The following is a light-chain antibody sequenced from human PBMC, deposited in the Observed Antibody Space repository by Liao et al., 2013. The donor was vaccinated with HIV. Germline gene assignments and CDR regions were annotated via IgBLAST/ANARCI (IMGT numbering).Light chain of an antibody. J-gene: IGLJ3*02. Sequence: SYVLTQPPSVSVAPGKTARISCGGNNIGRKHVHWYRQKPGQAPVLVIYYDSDRPSGIPERFSGSNSGNTATLTISRVEAGDEADYYCQVWDSSSDHRVFGGGTKLTVL. CDR1: NIGRKH. V-gene: IGLV3-21*04. CDR2: YDS. CDR3: QVWDSSSDHRV.